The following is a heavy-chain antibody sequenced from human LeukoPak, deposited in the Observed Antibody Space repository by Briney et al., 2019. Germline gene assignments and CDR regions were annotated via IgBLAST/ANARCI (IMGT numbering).Heavy chain of an antibody. CDR2: ISGSGGST. Sequence: GGSLRLSCAASGSTFSSYAMSWVRQAPGKGLEWVSAISGSGGSTYYADSVKGRFTISRDNSKNTLYLQMNSLRAEDTAVYYCAKVRSGSYYFDYWGQGTLVTVSS. J-gene: IGHJ4*02. V-gene: IGHV3-23*01. CDR1: GSTFSSYA. CDR3: AKVRSGSYYFDY. D-gene: IGHD1-26*01.